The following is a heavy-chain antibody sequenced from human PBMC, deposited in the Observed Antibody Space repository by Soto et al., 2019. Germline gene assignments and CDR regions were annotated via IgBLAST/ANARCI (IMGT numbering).Heavy chain of an antibody. J-gene: IGHJ6*02. CDR2: TSGSGGST. D-gene: IGHD1-26*01. CDR3: AKHTLIGRGSYYYYYGMDV. Sequence: EVQLLESGGGLVQPGGSLRLSCAASGFTFSSYAMSWVRQAPGKGLEWVSATSGSGGSTYYADSVKGRFTISRDNSKNTLYLQMNSLRAEDTAVYYCAKHTLIGRGSYYYYYGMDVWGQGTTVTVSS. CDR1: GFTFSSYA. V-gene: IGHV3-23*01.